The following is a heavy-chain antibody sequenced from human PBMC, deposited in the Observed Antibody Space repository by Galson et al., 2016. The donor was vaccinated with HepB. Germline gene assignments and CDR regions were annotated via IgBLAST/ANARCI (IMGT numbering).Heavy chain of an antibody. Sequence: SLRLSCAASGFNLSDYFMTWIRQSPGKGLEWVSYISSSGSYRKYADSVMGRFTISRDNAKNSLHLQMDSLRAEDTAVYYCARDLSSASGFYYESSGLDYWAREPLSPSPQ. CDR3: ARDLSSASGFYYESSGLDY. J-gene: IGHJ4*02. D-gene: IGHD3-22*01. V-gene: IGHV3-11*05. CDR2: ISSSGSYR. CDR1: GFNLSDYF.